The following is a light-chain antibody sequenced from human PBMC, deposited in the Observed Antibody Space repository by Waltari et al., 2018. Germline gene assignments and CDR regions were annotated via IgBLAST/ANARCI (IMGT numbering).Light chain of an antibody. CDR1: DTDVGGHNF. Sequence: QSALTQPASVSGSPGQSIAISCTGSDTDVGGHNFVSWYQQHPGKVPKLIIFDVSNRPSGISYRCSGSKFGNTASLTISGLQADDEADYYCSSYTRGRTYVFGSGTKVTVL. J-gene: IGLJ1*01. V-gene: IGLV2-14*03. CDR3: SSYTRGRTYV. CDR2: DVS.